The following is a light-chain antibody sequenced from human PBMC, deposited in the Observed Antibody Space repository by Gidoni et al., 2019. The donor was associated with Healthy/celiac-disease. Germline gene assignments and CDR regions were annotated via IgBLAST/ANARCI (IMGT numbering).Light chain of an antibody. V-gene: IGKV3-11*01. CDR3: QQRSNWPRSLT. CDR1: QSVSSY. CDR2: DAS. J-gene: IGKJ4*01. Sequence: IVLTPSPATLSLSPGESATLSCRASQSVSSYLAWYQQKPGQAPRLLIYDASNRATGIPARFSGSGSGTDFTLTISSLEPEDFAVYYCQQRSNWPRSLTFGGGTKVEIK.